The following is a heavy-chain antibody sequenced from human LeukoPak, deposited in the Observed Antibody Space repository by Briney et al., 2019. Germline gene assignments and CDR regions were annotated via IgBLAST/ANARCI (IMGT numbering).Heavy chain of an antibody. CDR1: GYTFTSYD. CDR2: MNPNSGNT. V-gene: IGHV1-8*03. Sequence: ASVKVSCKASGYTFTSYDINWVRQATGEGLEWMGWMNPNSGNTGYAQQSQGRVTITRNTSISTAYMELSSLRSEDTAVYYCARTSSVWGSYRLWYWGQGTLVTVSS. D-gene: IGHD3-16*02. CDR3: ARTSSVWGSYRLWY. J-gene: IGHJ4*02.